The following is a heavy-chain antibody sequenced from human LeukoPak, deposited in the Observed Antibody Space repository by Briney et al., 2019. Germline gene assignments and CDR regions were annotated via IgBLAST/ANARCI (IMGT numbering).Heavy chain of an antibody. CDR2: INHSGST. J-gene: IGHJ4*02. D-gene: IGHD5-18*01. Sequence: SETLSLTCAVYGGSFSGYYWSWIRQPPGKGLEWIGEINHSGSTNYNPSLKSRVTISADTSRNQLSLKLNSVTAADTAVYYCARGPPGYSYGYYFDNWGLGTLVTVSS. CDR1: GGSFSGYY. CDR3: ARGPPGYSYGYYFDN. V-gene: IGHV4-34*01.